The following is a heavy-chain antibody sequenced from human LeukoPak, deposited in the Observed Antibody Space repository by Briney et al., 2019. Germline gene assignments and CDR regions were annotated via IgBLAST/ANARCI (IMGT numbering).Heavy chain of an antibody. CDR3: AKSPPDNYHYYYGMDV. J-gene: IGHJ6*02. V-gene: IGHV3-23*01. Sequence: GGSLRLSCAASGFTFSNYAMTWVRQAPGKGLEWVSAISGSGDSTYYADSVKGRFTISRDNSKNTLYLQMSSLRAEDTAVYHCAKSPPDNYHYYYGMDVWGQGTTVAVSS. D-gene: IGHD5-24*01. CDR1: GFTFSNYA. CDR2: ISGSGDST.